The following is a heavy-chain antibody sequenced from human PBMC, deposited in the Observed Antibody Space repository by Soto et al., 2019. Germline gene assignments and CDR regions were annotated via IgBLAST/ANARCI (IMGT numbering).Heavy chain of an antibody. CDR2: IYYSGST. Sequence: SETLSLTCTVSGGSISSGGYYWSWIRQHPGKGLEWIGYIYYSGSTYYNPSLKSRVTISVDTSKNQFSLKLSSVTAADTAVYYCASENYYYDSSGYYDYWGQGTLVTVSS. CDR3: ASENYYYDSSGYYDY. J-gene: IGHJ4*02. CDR1: GGSISSGGYY. V-gene: IGHV4-31*03. D-gene: IGHD3-22*01.